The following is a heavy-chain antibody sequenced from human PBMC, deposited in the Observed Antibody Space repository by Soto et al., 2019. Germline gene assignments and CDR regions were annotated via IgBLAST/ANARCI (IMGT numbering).Heavy chain of an antibody. V-gene: IGHV3-64D*08. Sequence: GGSLRLSCSASGFTFSSYAMHWVRQAPGKGLEYVSAISSNGGSTYYADSVKGRFTISRDNSKNTLYLQMSSLRAEDTAVYYCVKTKMTAAGTLIEDYYYYYGMDVWGQGTTVTVSS. CDR3: VKTKMTAAGTLIEDYYYYYGMDV. CDR1: GFTFSSYA. CDR2: ISSNGGST. J-gene: IGHJ6*02. D-gene: IGHD6-13*01.